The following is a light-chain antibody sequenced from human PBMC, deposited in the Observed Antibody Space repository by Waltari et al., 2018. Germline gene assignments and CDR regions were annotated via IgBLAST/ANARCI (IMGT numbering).Light chain of an antibody. CDR2: DVS. J-gene: IGLJ2*01. Sequence: QSALTQPAPVSGSTGQSITILCPGTSSDVGVFTYVPWYHHHPGKAPKLLIHDVSYRPSGVSHRFSGSKSGNTASLTISGVQAEDEADYYCSSYTSDTTVVFGGGTKLTVL. CDR3: SSYTSDTTVV. V-gene: IGLV2-14*03. CDR1: SSDVGVFTY.